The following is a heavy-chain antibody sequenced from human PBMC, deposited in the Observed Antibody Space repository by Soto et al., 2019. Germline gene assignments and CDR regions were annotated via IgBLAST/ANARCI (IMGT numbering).Heavy chain of an antibody. J-gene: IGHJ3*02. D-gene: IGHD6-13*01. V-gene: IGHV1-69*12. CDR3: ARDRGIAPQDHDAFDI. Sequence: QVQLVQSGAEVKKPGSSVKVSCKASGGTFSSYAISWVRQAPGQGLEWMGGIIPIFGTANYAQKYQGKVKITAEESTSTAYLELRSLRSEDTAVYYCARDRGIAPQDHDAFDIWGQGTMVTVSS. CDR1: GGTFSSYA. CDR2: IIPIFGTA.